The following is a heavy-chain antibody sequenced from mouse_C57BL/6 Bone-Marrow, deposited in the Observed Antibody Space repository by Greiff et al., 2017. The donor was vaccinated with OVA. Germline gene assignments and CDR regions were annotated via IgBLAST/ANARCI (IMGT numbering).Heavy chain of an antibody. J-gene: IGHJ4*01. CDR2: IYPGSGST. CDR3: ARRGYDYDDYYAMDY. D-gene: IGHD2-4*01. CDR1: GYTFTSYW. Sequence: QVQLQQPGAELVKPGASVKMSCKASGYTFTSYWITWVKQRPGQGLEWIGDIYPGSGSTNYNEKFKSKATLTVDTSSSTAYMQLSSLTSEDSAVYYCARRGYDYDDYYAMDYWGQGTSVNVSS. V-gene: IGHV1-55*01.